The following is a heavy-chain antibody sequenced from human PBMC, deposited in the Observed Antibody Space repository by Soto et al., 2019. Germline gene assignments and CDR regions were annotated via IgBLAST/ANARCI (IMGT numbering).Heavy chain of an antibody. CDR3: ARGGIVVVPAAMFSFASDYYYMDV. CDR2: TYYRSKWYN. Sequence: KQSQTLSLTCAISGDSVSSNSAAWNWIRQSPSRGLEWLGRTYYRSKWYNDYAVSVKSRITINPDTSKNQFSLQLNSVTPEDTAVYYCARGGIVVVPAAMFSFASDYYYMDVWGKGTTVTVSS. CDR1: GDSVSSNSAA. V-gene: IGHV6-1*01. D-gene: IGHD2-2*01. J-gene: IGHJ6*03.